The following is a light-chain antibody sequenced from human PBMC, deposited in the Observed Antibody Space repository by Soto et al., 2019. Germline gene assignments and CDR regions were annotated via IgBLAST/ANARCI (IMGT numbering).Light chain of an antibody. J-gene: IGLJ2*01. CDR1: SSDVGGYNY. CDR3: SSYAGSNNLEV. Sequence: QSALTQPPSASGSPGQSVTISCTGTSSDVGGYNYVSWYQQHPGKAPKLMIYEVSKRPSGVPDRFSGSKSGNTASLTVSGLQAEDEADYYCSSYAGSNNLEVFGGRTKVTVL. V-gene: IGLV2-8*01. CDR2: EVS.